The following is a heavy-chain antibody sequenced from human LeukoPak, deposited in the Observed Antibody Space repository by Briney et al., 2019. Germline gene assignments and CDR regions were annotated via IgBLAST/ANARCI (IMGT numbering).Heavy chain of an antibody. J-gene: IGHJ6*03. CDR2: IYPRDSDT. V-gene: IGHV5-51*01. CDR3: ARSRSSFPYYYYMDV. CDR1: GHSFTNYW. Sequence: GESLKISCKGSGHSFTNYWFGWVRQKPGKGLELMGIIYPRDSDTRYSPSFQGQVNISADKSISTAYLQWSSLKASDTAMYYCARSRSSFPYYYYMDVWGEGTMVTVSS.